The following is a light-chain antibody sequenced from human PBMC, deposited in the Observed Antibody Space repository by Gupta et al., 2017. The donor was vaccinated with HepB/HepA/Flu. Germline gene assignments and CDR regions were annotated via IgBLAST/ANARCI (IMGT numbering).Light chain of an antibody. J-gene: IGLJ3*02. CDR3: LLTSGGARV. V-gene: IGLV7-46*01. CDR1: TGAVTSRHF. Sequence: HAVFTPEPSLTLSPGGTVPLTCGSSTGAVTSRHFPYWFQQKPGQAPRTLVYANSNKHAWTPARFSGSLRGGKAALTLSGAQPEDEAEYYCLLTSGGARVFGGGTKLTVL. CDR2: ANS.